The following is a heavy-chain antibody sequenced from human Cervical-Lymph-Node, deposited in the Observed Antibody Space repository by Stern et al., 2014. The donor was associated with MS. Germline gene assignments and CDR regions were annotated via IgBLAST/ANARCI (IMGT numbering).Heavy chain of an antibody. D-gene: IGHD1-7*01. Sequence: QVTLKESGPTLVKPTQTLTLTCTFSGFSLSTSGVGVGWIRQPPGKALEWLVLIYWDDDKRYSPSLKSRLTITKDTSKNQVVLIMTNMDPVDTATYYCAHRPRPWNYVDWFDPWGQGTLVTVSS. CDR1: GFSLSTSGVG. CDR2: IYWDDDK. V-gene: IGHV2-5*02. J-gene: IGHJ5*02. CDR3: AHRPRPWNYVDWFDP.